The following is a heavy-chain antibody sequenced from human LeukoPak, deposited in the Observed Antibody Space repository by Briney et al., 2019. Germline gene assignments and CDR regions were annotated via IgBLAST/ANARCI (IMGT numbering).Heavy chain of an antibody. D-gene: IGHD1-26*01. CDR3: ARVPGSYHFDY. CDR1: GYSISSGYY. J-gene: IGHJ4*02. V-gene: IGHV4-38-2*02. Sequence: PSETLSLTCTVSGYSISSGYYWGWIRQPPGKGLEWIGSIYHSGSTYYNPSLKSRVTISVDTSKNQFSLKLSSVTAADTAVYYCARVPGSYHFDYWGQGTLVTVSS. CDR2: IYHSGST.